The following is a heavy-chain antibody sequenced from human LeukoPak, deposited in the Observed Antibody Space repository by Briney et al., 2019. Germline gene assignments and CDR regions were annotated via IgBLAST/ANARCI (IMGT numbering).Heavy chain of an antibody. J-gene: IGHJ4*02. CDR2: ISAYNGNT. D-gene: IGHD6-13*01. Sequence: ASVEVSCKASGYTFTSYGISWVRQAPGQGLEWMGWISAYNGNTNYAQKLQGRVTMTTDTSTSTAYMELRSLRSDDTAVYYCARLFSSWQKVELTFDYWGQGTLVTVSS. V-gene: IGHV1-18*01. CDR3: ARLFSSWQKVELTFDY. CDR1: GYTFTSYG.